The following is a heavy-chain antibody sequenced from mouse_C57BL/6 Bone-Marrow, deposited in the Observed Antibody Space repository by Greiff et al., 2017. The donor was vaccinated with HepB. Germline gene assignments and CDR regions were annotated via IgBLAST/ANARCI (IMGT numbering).Heavy chain of an antibody. V-gene: IGHV1-55*01. J-gene: IGHJ1*03. Sequence: QVQLQQPGAELVMPGASVKLSCKASGYTFTSYWITWVKQRPGQGLEWIGDIYPGSGSTNYNEKFKSKATLTVDTSSSTAYMQLSSLTSEDSAVYYCARSHYYGLLGYFDVWGTGTTVTVSS. CDR3: ARSHYYGLLGYFDV. CDR1: GYTFTSYW. CDR2: IYPGSGST. D-gene: IGHD1-2*01.